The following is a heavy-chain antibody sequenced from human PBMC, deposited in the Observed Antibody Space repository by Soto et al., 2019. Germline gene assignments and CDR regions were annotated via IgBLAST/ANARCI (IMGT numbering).Heavy chain of an antibody. J-gene: IGHJ4*02. V-gene: IGHV1-46*02. CDR2: INLRGGTT. CDR1: GYNFNQYY. Sequence: QVQLVQSGPEVRKPGASVRLSCATSGYNFNQYYIHWVRQAPGQGLEWMGIINLRGGTTEYAHKFRGRDTVNGDTPTRTAYMELSSLRYEDTAVYFCARGHDDSDVPRWDHWGQGTLITVSS. CDR3: ARGHDDSDVPRWDH. D-gene: IGHD4-17*01.